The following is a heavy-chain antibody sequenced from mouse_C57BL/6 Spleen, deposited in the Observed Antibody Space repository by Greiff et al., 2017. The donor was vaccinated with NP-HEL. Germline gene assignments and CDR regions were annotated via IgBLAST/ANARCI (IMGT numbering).Heavy chain of an antibody. V-gene: IGHV1-82*01. D-gene: IGHD2-1*01. Sequence: QVQLKESGPELVKPGASVKISCKASGYAFSNSWMNWVKQRPGKGLEWIGRIYPGDGDTNYKGKFKGKATMTADKSSSTAYMQLCSLTSEDSAVYFCASYSWADWGQGTLVTVSA. CDR1: GYAFSNSW. CDR3: ASYSWAD. J-gene: IGHJ3*01. CDR2: IYPGDGDT.